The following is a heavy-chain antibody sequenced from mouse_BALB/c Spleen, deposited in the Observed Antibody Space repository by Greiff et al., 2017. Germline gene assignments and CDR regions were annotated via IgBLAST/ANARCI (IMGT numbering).Heavy chain of an antibody. D-gene: IGHD3-3*01. J-gene: IGHJ3*01. V-gene: IGHV2-9*02. Sequence: VKLVESGPGLVAPSQRLSITCTVSGFTLTSNGVHWVRQPPGKGLEWLGVIWAGGGTNYNSALMSRLSISKDNSKSQVFLKMNSLQTDDTAMYYCARDQRDGAWFAYWGQGTLVTVSA. CDR1: GFTLTSNG. CDR3: ARDQRDGAWFAY. CDR2: IWAGGGT.